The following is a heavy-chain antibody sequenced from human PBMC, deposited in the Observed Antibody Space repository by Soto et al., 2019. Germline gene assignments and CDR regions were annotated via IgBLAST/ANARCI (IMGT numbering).Heavy chain of an antibody. J-gene: IGHJ4*02. Sequence: QVQLQESGPGLVKSSQTLSLTCTVSGGSISSGGYYWSWIRQHPGKGLEWIGYIYYRGSTYYNPSLKSRVTISADTSKNQYSLKRSSVTAADTAVYYCARSGYGSGPNPLLYGGQGTLVTFS. CDR2: IYYRGST. CDR3: ARSGYGSGPNPLLY. CDR1: GGSISSGGYY. V-gene: IGHV4-31*03. D-gene: IGHD1-1*01.